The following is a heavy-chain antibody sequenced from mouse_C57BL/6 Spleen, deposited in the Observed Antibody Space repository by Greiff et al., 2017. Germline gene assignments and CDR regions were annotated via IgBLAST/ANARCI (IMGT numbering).Heavy chain of an antibody. D-gene: IGHD4-1*01. V-gene: IGHV5-4*03. CDR3: ARNWDFDY. J-gene: IGHJ2*01. Sequence: EVMLVESGGGLVKPGGSLKLSCAASGFTFSSYAMSWVRQTPEKRLEWVATISDGGSYTYYPDNVKGRFTISRDNATNNLYLQMSHLKSEDTAIYYCARNWDFDYWGQGTTLTVSS. CDR1: GFTFSSYA. CDR2: ISDGGSYT.